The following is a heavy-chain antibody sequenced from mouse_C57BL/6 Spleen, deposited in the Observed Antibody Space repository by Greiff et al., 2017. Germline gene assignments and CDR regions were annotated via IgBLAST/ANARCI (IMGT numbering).Heavy chain of an antibody. CDR2: IRNKANGYTT. V-gene: IGHV7-3*01. CDR3: ARYDYDVGAY. Sequence: EVKLMESGGGLVQPGGSLSLSCAASGFTFTDYYMSWVRQPPGKALEWLGFIRNKANGYTTEYSASVKGRFTISRDNSQSILYLQMNALRAEDSATYYCARYDYDVGAYWGQGTTLTVSS. CDR1: GFTFTDYY. J-gene: IGHJ2*01. D-gene: IGHD2-4*01.